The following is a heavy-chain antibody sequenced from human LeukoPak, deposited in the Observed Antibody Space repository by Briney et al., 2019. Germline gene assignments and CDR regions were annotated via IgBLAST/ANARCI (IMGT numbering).Heavy chain of an antibody. CDR1: GYTFTDCY. J-gene: IGHJ3*02. CDR2: VDPEDGET. D-gene: IGHD6-6*01. V-gene: IGHV1-69-2*01. Sequence: ASVKISCKVSGYTFTDCYMHWVQQAPGKGLEWMGLVDPEDGETIYAEKFQGRVTITADTSTDTAYMELSSLRSEDTAVYYCATPPSNADAFDIWGQGTMVTVSS. CDR3: ATPPSNADAFDI.